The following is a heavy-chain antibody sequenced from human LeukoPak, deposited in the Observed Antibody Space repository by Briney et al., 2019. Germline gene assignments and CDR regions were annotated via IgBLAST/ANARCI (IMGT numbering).Heavy chain of an antibody. J-gene: IGHJ6*03. CDR1: GFTFSSYS. CDR2: ISSSSSTI. Sequence: PGRSLRLSCAASGFTFSSYSMNWVRQAPGKGLEWVSYISSSSSTIYYADSVKGRFTISRDNAKNSLYLQMNSLRAEDTAVYYCARDYPLWGVPAATHYYYYYMDVWGKGTTVTVSS. D-gene: IGHD2-2*01. CDR3: ARDYPLWGVPAATHYYYYYMDV. V-gene: IGHV3-48*01.